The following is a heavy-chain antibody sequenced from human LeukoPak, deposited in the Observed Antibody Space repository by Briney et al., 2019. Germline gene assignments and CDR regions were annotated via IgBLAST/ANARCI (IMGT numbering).Heavy chain of an antibody. CDR2: IYVTGN. D-gene: IGHD3-16*02. CDR1: GGSIGTYC. J-gene: IGHJ6*03. CDR3: ARHIGGGIEDMDV. V-gene: IGHV4-59*08. Sequence: PSETLSLTCTVSGGSIGTYCWSWVRQSPGKGLEWIGYIYVTGNRYNPYLQGRGTISLDTSRNQFFLKMSSVTAADTAVYYCARHIGGGIEDMDVWGKGTKVTVSS.